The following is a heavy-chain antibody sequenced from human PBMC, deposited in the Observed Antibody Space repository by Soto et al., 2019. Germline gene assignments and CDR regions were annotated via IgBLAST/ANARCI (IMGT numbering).Heavy chain of an antibody. D-gene: IGHD3-16*02. Sequence: ASVKVSCKVSGYTLTELSMHWVRQAPGKGLEWMGGFDPEDGETIYAQKFQGRVTMTEDTSTDTAYMELSSLRSEDTAVYYCATSLRLALMTTGILTDDYVWGSYRYRSFFDYWGQGTLVTVSS. CDR3: ATSLRLALMTTGILTDDYVWGSYRYRSFFDY. J-gene: IGHJ4*02. CDR1: GYTLTELS. V-gene: IGHV1-24*01. CDR2: FDPEDGET.